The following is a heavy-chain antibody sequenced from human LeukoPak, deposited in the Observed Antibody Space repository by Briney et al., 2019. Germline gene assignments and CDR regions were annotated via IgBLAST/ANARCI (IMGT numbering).Heavy chain of an antibody. Sequence: SETLSLSCAVYGGSFSGYYWSWIRQPPGKGLEWIGEINHSGSTNYNPSLKSRVTISVDTSKNQFFLKLSSVTAADTAVYYCARGPWFDPWGQGTLVTVSS. J-gene: IGHJ5*02. V-gene: IGHV4-34*01. CDR2: INHSGST. CDR3: ARGPWFDP. CDR1: GGSFSGYY.